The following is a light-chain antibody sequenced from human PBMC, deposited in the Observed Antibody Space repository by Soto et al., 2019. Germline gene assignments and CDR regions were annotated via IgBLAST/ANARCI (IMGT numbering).Light chain of an antibody. V-gene: IGKV1-6*01. CDR3: LQDYNYPRT. Sequence: AVQMTQSPSXLSXSVGDRVXITCRASQGIRNDLGWYQQKPGKAPKLLIYAASSIQSGVPSRFSGSGSSTDFTLTISSLQPEDFATYYYLQDYNYPRTFGQGTKVEIK. CDR1: QGIRND. CDR2: AAS. J-gene: IGKJ1*01.